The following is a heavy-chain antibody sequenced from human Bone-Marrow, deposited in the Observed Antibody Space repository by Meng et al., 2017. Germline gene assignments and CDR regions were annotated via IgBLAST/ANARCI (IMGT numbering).Heavy chain of an antibody. CDR3: ARGGVYQPFQH. V-gene: IGHV3-48*03. CDR2: ISSSGSTI. D-gene: IGHD6-13*01. J-gene: IGHJ1*01. Sequence: GGSLRLSCAASGFTFSSYEMNWVRQAPGKGLEWVSYISSSGSTIYYADSVKGRFTISRDNAKNSLYLQMNSLRAEDTAVYYCARGGVYQPFQHWGQGTLVTVSS. CDR1: GFTFSSYE.